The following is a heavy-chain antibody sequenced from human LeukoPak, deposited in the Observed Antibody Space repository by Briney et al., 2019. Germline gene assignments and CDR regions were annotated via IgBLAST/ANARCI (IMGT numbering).Heavy chain of an antibody. CDR1: GGSIGSSSYY. J-gene: IGHJ5*02. V-gene: IGHV4-39*01. CDR3: ARTAVAGILSWFDP. D-gene: IGHD6-19*01. Sequence: SETLSLTCTVSGGSIGSSSYYWGWIRQPPGKGLEWIGSIYYSGSTYYNPSLKSRVTISVDTSKNQFSLKLSSVTAADTAVYYCARTAVAGILSWFDPWGQGTLVTVSS. CDR2: IYYSGST.